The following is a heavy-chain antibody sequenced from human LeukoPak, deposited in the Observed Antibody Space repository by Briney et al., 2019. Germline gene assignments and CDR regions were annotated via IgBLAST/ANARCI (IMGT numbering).Heavy chain of an antibody. V-gene: IGHV4-61*02. CDR2: IYTSGST. Sequence: SQTLSLTCTVSGGSISSGSYYWSWIRQPAGKGLEWIGRIYTSGSTNYNPSLKSRVTISVDTSKNQFSLKLSSVTAADTAVYYCARAPHWDRPFDFWGQGTLVTVSS. J-gene: IGHJ4*02. CDR3: ARAPHWDRPFDF. CDR1: GGSISSGSYY. D-gene: IGHD7-27*01.